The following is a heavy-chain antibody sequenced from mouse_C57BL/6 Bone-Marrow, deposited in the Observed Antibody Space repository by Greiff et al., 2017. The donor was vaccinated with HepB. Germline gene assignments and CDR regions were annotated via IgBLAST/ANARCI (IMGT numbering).Heavy chain of an antibody. CDR2: IDPENGDT. J-gene: IGHJ2*01. D-gene: IGHD1-1*01. CDR1: GFNIKDDY. V-gene: IGHV14-4*01. Sequence: EVQLQQSGAELVRPGASVKLSCTASGFNIKDDYMHWVKQRPEQGLEWIGCIDPENGDTEYASKFQGKATITADTSSNTAYLQLSSLTSEDTAVYYCTTDYGSSYYFDYWGQGTTLTVSS. CDR3: TTDYGSSYYFDY.